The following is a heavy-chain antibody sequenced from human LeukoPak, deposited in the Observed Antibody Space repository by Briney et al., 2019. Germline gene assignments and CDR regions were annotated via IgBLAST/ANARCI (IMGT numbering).Heavy chain of an antibody. Sequence: GASVRVSCKASGYPFTDYYIRWVRQATGQGLEWMGWMDPNSGNTGYAQNFQGRVTMTRNTSISTAYMELSSLRSEDTAVYFCVRAPSIPGWDIFDIWGQGTMVTVSS. J-gene: IGHJ3*02. CDR3: VRAPSIPGWDIFDI. D-gene: IGHD1-26*01. V-gene: IGHV1-8*02. CDR1: GYPFTDYY. CDR2: MDPNSGNT.